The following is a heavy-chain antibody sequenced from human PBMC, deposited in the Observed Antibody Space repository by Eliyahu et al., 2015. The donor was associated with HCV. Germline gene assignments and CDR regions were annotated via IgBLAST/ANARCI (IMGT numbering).Heavy chain of an antibody. Sequence: QVQLVESGGGVVQPGXSLXLSCAASGFTFSNYGMHWVRQAPGKGLEGVAVIWHDGSNEDYADSVRGRFTISRDNSKNTLFLQMNSLRAEDTAVYYCARGSWDLQSYFAYWGQGTLVTVSS. CDR3: ARGSWDLQSYFAY. V-gene: IGHV3-33*01. CDR1: GFTFSNYG. J-gene: IGHJ4*02. CDR2: IWHDGSNE. D-gene: IGHD1-26*01.